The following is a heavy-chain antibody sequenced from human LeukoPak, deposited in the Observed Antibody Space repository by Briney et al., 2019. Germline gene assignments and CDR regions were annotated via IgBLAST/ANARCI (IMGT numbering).Heavy chain of an antibody. V-gene: IGHV4-31*03. CDR1: GGSISSGGYY. D-gene: IGHD7-27*01. J-gene: IGHJ6*02. Sequence: SETLSLTCTVSGGSISSGGYYWSWIRQHPGKGLEWIGYIYYGGSTYYNPSLKSRVTISVDTSKNQFSLKLSSVTAADTAVYYCARAGAFDYYYGMDVWGQGTTVTVSS. CDR3: ARAGAFDYYYGMDV. CDR2: IYYGGST.